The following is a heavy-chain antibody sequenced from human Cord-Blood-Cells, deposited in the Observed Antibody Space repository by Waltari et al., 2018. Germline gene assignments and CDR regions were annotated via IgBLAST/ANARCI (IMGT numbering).Heavy chain of an antibody. CDR1: GGTFSSYA. J-gene: IGHJ6*02. CDR3: ARKGGGAYSNYYYYGMDV. CDR2: IIPIFGTA. V-gene: IGHV1-69*06. Sequence: QVQLVQSGAEVKKPGSSVKVSCKASGGTFSSYAISWVRQAPGQGLEWMGGIIPIFGTANYAQKFQGRVTITADKSTSTAYMELSSLRSEDTAVYYCARKGGGAYSNYYYYGMDVWGQGTTVTVSS. D-gene: IGHD4-4*01.